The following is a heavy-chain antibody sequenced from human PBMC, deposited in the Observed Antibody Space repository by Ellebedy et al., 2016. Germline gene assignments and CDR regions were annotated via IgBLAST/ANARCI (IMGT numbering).Heavy chain of an antibody. CDR1: GYTFTSYA. V-gene: IGHV1-3*01. CDR3: ARARGKQWLAGTRDAFDI. J-gene: IGHJ3*02. D-gene: IGHD6-19*01. Sequence: ASVKVSCKASGYTFTSYAMHWVRQAPGQRLEWMGWINAGNGNTKYSQKFQGRVTITRETSASTAYMELSSLRSEDTAVYYCARARGKQWLAGTRDAFDIWGQGTMVTVSS. CDR2: INAGNGNT.